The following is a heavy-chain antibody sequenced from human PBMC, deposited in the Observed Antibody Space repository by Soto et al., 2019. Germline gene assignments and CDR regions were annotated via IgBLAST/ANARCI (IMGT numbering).Heavy chain of an antibody. CDR3: ARGDGRYPRYYYYGMDV. Sequence: QVQLVQSGAEVKKPGSSVKVSCKASGGTFSSYTISWVRQAPGQGLEWMGRIIPILGIANYAQKFQGRVTITADKSTSTAYMELSSLRSEDTAVYYCARGDGRYPRYYYYGMDVWGQGTTVTVSS. J-gene: IGHJ6*02. CDR1: GGTFSSYT. CDR2: IIPILGIA. D-gene: IGHD1-20*01. V-gene: IGHV1-69*02.